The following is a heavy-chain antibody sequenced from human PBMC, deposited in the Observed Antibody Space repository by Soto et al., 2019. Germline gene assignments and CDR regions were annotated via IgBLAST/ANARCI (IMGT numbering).Heavy chain of an antibody. J-gene: IGHJ5*02. V-gene: IGHV3-49*03. CDR2: IRSKTYGGTA. CDR3: ARRNCIGATFYSSGNWFDP. D-gene: IGHD2-15*01. Sequence: GGSLRLSCTASAFSFGDYAMNWFRQAPKKGLEWIGFIRSKTYGGTAEYAASVKGRFIISRDDSKRLTYLQINSLETEDTAVYYCARRNCIGATFYSSGNWFDPWGQGTLVTVSS. CDR1: AFSFGDYA.